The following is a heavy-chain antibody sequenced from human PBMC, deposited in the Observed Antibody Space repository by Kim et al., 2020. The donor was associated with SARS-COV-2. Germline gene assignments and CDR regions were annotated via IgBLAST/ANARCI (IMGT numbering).Heavy chain of an antibody. J-gene: IGHJ3*01. CDR2: MTASGDAT. D-gene: IGHD3-10*01. Sequence: GGSLRLSCAASGFSFDTYAMTWVRQAPGKGPEWVATMTASGDATDYSDSVRGRFVISRDNARKIVFLQMNSLRADDTATYHCVKSTLLRGVTLAGNAFDVWGPRSLVSVAS. V-gene: IGHV3-23*01. CDR1: GFSFDTYA. CDR3: VKSTLLRGVTLAGNAFDV.